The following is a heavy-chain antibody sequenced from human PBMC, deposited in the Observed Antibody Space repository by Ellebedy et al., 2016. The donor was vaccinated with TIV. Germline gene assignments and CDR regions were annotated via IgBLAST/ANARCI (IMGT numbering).Heavy chain of an antibody. Sequence: AASVKVSCKASGYPFTSSGISWARQAPGQGLEWMGWISAYNGNTNYAQKLQGRVTMTTDTSTSTAYMELRSLTSDDTAVYYCARDRYSGSYLNFQHWGQGTLVTVSS. CDR2: ISAYNGNT. CDR1: GYPFTSSG. V-gene: IGHV1-18*01. J-gene: IGHJ1*01. D-gene: IGHD1-26*01. CDR3: ARDRYSGSYLNFQH.